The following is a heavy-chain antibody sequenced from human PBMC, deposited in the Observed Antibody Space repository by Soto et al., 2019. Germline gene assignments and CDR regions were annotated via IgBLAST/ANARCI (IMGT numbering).Heavy chain of an antibody. CDR1: GVTFSSYA. J-gene: IGHJ6*02. Sequence: SVKVSCKASGVTFSSYAISWVRQAPGQGLEWMGGIIPIFGTANYAQKFQGRVTITADKSTSTAYMELSSLRSEDTAVYYCAREYYYGSGSSSYGMDVWGQGTTVTVSS. CDR3: AREYYYGSGSSSYGMDV. D-gene: IGHD3-10*01. CDR2: IIPIFGTA. V-gene: IGHV1-69*06.